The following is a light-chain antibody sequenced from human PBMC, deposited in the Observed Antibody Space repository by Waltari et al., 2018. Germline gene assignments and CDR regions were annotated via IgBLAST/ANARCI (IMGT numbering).Light chain of an antibody. V-gene: IGLV1-36*01. J-gene: IGLJ1*01. Sequence: QSVLTHPPSVSGAPRQRVTISCSGSSSNIENNAVNLYQHLPGRAPKLLIRYDNLLPSGVSARFSASKSGTSASLAISGLQSDDEADYYCATWDDSLNAYVFGSGTKVTVV. CDR3: ATWDDSLNAYV. CDR1: SSNIENNA. CDR2: YDN.